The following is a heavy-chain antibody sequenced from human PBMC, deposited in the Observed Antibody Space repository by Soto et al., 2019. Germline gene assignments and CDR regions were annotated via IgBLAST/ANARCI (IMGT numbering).Heavy chain of an antibody. CDR3: AREGNLGRWLQPLDF. J-gene: IGHJ4*02. CDR2: IYYNGIT. CDR1: GGSISSYY. D-gene: IGHD5-12*01. Sequence: SETLSLTCTVSGGSISSYYWSWIRQPPGKGLEWIGNIYYNGITKYNPSLKSRVTMSVDTSKNHFSLRLISVTAADTAIYFCAREGNLGRWLQPLDFWGQGTLVTLSS. V-gene: IGHV4-59*01.